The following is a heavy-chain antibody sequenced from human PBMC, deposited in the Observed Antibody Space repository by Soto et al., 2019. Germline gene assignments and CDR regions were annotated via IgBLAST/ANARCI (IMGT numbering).Heavy chain of an antibody. CDR3: ARPRLPGYSSGFDY. V-gene: IGHV4-61*01. Sequence: QVQLQESGPGLVKPSETLSLTCTVSGGSVSSGSYYWSWIRQPPGKGLEWIGYIYYSGSTNYNPSLKRRVTISVDTSKNQFSLKLSSVTAADTAVYYCARPRLPGYSSGFDYWGQGTLVTVSS. J-gene: IGHJ4*02. CDR2: IYYSGST. D-gene: IGHD6-19*01. CDR1: GGSVSSGSYY.